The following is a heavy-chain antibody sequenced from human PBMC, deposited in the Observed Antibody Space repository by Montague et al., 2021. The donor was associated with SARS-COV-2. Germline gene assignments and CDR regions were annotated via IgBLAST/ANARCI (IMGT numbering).Heavy chain of an antibody. CDR1: GFSLSTSGMC. V-gene: IGHV2-70*11. Sequence: PALVKPTQTLTLTCTFSGFSLSTSGMCMSWIRQPPGKALEWLARIDWDDDKYYSTSLKTRLTISKDTSKNQVVLTMTNMDPVDTATYYCARILVAAAGSPFDPRGQGTLVTVSS. J-gene: IGHJ5*02. CDR2: IDWDDDK. D-gene: IGHD6-13*01. CDR3: ARILVAAAGSPFDP.